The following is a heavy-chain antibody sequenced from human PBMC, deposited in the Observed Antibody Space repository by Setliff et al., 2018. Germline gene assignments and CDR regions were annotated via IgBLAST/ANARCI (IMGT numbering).Heavy chain of an antibody. Sequence: LETLSLTCAVYGGSFSGYYWSWIRQPPGKGLEWIGEINHSGSTNYNPSLKSRVTISVDTSKNQFSLKLSSVTAADTAVYYCARRYNFWSGYFDYWGQGTLVTVSS. CDR3: ARRYNFWSGYFDY. J-gene: IGHJ4*02. V-gene: IGHV4-34*01. CDR1: GGSFSGYY. D-gene: IGHD3-3*01. CDR2: INHSGST.